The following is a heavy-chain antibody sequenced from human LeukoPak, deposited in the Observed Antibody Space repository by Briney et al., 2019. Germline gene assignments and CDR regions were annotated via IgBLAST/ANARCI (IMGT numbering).Heavy chain of an antibody. Sequence: ASVKVSCKASGHTFYDYYIHWVRRAPGQGLEWMGWIDPNSGVRNYAQKFQGRVTMTRDTSTSTAYMDLSSLTFDDTAVYYCARGGCSGGSCYSSWFDPWGQGTLVTVSS. CDR3: ARGGCSGGSCYSSWFDP. V-gene: IGHV1-2*02. D-gene: IGHD2-15*01. CDR2: IDPNSGVR. J-gene: IGHJ5*02. CDR1: GHTFYDYY.